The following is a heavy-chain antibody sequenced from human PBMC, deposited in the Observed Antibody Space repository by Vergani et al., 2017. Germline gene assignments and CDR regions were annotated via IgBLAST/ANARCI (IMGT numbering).Heavy chain of an antibody. D-gene: IGHD2-2*01. V-gene: IGHV1-2*02. CDR3: ARGDIVVIVAAIGWYFDL. CDR2: INPNSGDT. CDR1: GYTLTGYY. Sequence: QVQLVQSGAEVKKPGASVKVSCKASGYTLTGYYMHWVRQAPGQGLEWMGWINPNSGDTNFAQKFQGRVTMTRDTYISTAYMELSRLRYDDTAVYFCARGDIVVIVAAIGWYFDLWGRGTLVTVSA. J-gene: IGHJ2*01.